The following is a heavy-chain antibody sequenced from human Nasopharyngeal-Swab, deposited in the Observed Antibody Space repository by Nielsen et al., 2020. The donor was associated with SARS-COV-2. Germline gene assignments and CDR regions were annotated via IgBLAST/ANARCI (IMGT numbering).Heavy chain of an antibody. CDR2: IKQEGSEK. Sequence: GGSLRLSCAASGFTFSSYWMSWVRQAPGKGLEWVAKIKQEGSEKYYVDSVKGRFTISRDNAKNSLYLQMNSLRAEDTAVYYCARSLYYYYDSSGYSLWGQGTLVTVSS. J-gene: IGHJ4*02. V-gene: IGHV3-7*01. CDR1: GFTFSSYW. CDR3: ARSLYYYYDSSGYSL. D-gene: IGHD3-22*01.